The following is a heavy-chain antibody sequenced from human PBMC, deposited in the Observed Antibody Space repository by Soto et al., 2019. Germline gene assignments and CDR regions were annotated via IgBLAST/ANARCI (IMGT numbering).Heavy chain of an antibody. Sequence: EVQLLESGGGLVQPGGSLRLSCAASGLTFDNYGMSWVRQAPGKGLEWVSAISGSGGTTFYADSVKGRFTISRDNSKTTLYLHMNSLRAEDTALYYCANPPLPEANYNGMDVWGQGTTVTVSS. CDR3: ANPPLPEANYNGMDV. CDR2: ISGSGGTT. CDR1: GLTFDNYG. V-gene: IGHV3-23*01. J-gene: IGHJ6*02.